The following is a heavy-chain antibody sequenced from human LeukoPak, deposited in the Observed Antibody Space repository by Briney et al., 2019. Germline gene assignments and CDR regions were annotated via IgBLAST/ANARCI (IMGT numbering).Heavy chain of an antibody. V-gene: IGHV4-34*01. CDR2: INHSGST. CDR1: GGSFSGYY. CDR3: ARGSGYDFWSGLRSYYYYYMDV. Sequence: PSETLSLTCAVYGGSFSGYYWSWICQPPGKGLEWIGEINHSGSTNYNPSLKSRVTISVDTSKNQFSLKLSSVTAADTAVYYCARGSGYDFWSGLRSYYYYYMDVWGKGTTVTVSS. D-gene: IGHD3-3*01. J-gene: IGHJ6*03.